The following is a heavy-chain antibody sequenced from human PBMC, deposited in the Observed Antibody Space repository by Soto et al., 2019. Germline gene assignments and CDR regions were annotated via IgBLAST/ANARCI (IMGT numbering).Heavy chain of an antibody. CDR2: IYYSGST. D-gene: IGHD6-13*01. Sequence: SETLSLTCTVSGGSISSSSYYWGWIRQPPGKGLEWIGSIYYSGSTYYNPSLKSRVTISVDTSKNQFSLRLSSVTAADTAVYYCASPNSYSSSWYSNYYYGMDVWGQGTTVTVSS. J-gene: IGHJ6*02. V-gene: IGHV4-39*01. CDR1: GGSISSSSYY. CDR3: ASPNSYSSSWYSNYYYGMDV.